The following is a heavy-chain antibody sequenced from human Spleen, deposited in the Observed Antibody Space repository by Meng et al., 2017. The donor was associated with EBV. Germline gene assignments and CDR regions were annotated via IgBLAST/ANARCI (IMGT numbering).Heavy chain of an antibody. J-gene: IGHJ5*02. V-gene: IGHV4-34*01. CDR1: GGSFSGYY. CDR3: ARGETKDDYGDVNWFDP. Sequence: QGQLQQWVEGLLKPSEPPSPTCAVYGGSFSGYYGSWIRQPPGKGLEWIGEINHSGSTNYNPSLKSRVTISVDTSKNQFSLKLSSVTAADTAVYYCARGETKDDYGDVNWFDPWGQGTLVTVSS. D-gene: IGHD4-17*01. CDR2: INHSGST.